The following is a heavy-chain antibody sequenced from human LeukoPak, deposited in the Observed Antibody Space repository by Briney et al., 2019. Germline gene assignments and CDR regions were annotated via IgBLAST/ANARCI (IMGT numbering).Heavy chain of an antibody. CDR2: IYPGDSYT. Sequence: GEALKISCKGSGYSFTSYWIGWVRQVPGKGLEWRGIIYPGDSYTRYSPSFQGQVTISADKSISTAYLQWSSLKASDTAMYYCARRTGWQLLGGPDYWGQGTLVTVSS. D-gene: IGHD1-26*01. V-gene: IGHV5-51*01. CDR3: ARRTGWQLLGGPDY. J-gene: IGHJ4*02. CDR1: GYSFTSYW.